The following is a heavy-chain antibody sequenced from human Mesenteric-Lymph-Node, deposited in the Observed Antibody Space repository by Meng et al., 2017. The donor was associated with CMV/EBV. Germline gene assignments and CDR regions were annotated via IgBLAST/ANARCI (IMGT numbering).Heavy chain of an antibody. J-gene: IGHJ6*02. V-gene: IGHV3-23*01. D-gene: IGHD1-1*01. CDR3: AKVGAGSSYYYYSMDV. CDR1: GFTFSSYA. Sequence: GESLKISCAASGFTFSSYAMSWVRQAPGKGLEWVSAISGSGGSTYYADSVKGRFTISRDNLKNTLYLQVNRLRAEDTAIYFCAKVGAGSSYYYYSMDVWGQGTTVTVSS. CDR2: ISGSGGST.